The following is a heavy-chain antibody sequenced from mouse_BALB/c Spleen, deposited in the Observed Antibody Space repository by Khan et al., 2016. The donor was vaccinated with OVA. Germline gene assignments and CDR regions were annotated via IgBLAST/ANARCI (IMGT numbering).Heavy chain of an antibody. CDR3: ARSTYRFAFVY. Sequence: EVQLQESGPSLVKPSQTLSLTCSVTGDSITSGYWNWIRKFPGNKLEYMGYLIYTGYTYYIPFLKSRISITRHTSKDQYYRHLNSVTYEDTATYYCARSTYRFAFVYWGQGTLVTVSA. V-gene: IGHV3-8*02. CDR1: GDSITSGY. J-gene: IGHJ3*01. D-gene: IGHD2-14*01. CDR2: LIYTGYT.